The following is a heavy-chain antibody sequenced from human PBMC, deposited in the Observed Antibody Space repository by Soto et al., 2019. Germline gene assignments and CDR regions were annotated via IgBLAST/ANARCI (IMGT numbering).Heavy chain of an antibody. J-gene: IGHJ4*02. D-gene: IGHD5-18*01. CDR2: IYYSGST. V-gene: IGHV4-31*03. CDR3: ARSGYSYGPNPLLY. Sequence: SETLSLTCTVSGGSISSGGYYWSWIRQHPGKGLEWIGYIYYSGSTYYNPSLKSRVTISVDTSQNQFPLQLSSVTAAATAVYYCARSGYSYGPNPLLYWGQGTLVTVS. CDR1: GGSISSGGYY.